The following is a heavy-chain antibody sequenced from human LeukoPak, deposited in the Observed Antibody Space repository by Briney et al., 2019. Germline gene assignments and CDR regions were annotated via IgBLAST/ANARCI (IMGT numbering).Heavy chain of an antibody. CDR3: ARVLAIFGLDTTDFYMDV. CDR1: GASISSHY. D-gene: IGHD3/OR15-3a*01. J-gene: IGHJ6*03. V-gene: IGHV4-59*11. CDR2: TSGSI. Sequence: SEPLSLTCAVSGASISSHYWSWIRPPPGKGLEWIGYTSGSISDNPSLKSRVAVSVDPSQNQVSLSLTSVTAADTAVYYCARVLAIFGLDTTDFYMDVWGKGTTVTVSS.